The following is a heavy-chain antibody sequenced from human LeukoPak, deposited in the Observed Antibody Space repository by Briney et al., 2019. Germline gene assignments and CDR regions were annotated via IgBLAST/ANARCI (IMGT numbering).Heavy chain of an antibody. CDR2: TYYSGST. Sequence: SETLSLTCTVSGGSISSYYWSWIRQPPGKGLEWIGYTYYSGSTNYNPSLKSRVTISVDTSKNQFSLKLSSVTAADTAVYYCAREIAVAGWYYYYYMDVWGKGTTVTISS. CDR3: AREIAVAGWYYYYYMDV. J-gene: IGHJ6*03. CDR1: GGSISSYY. V-gene: IGHV4-59*12. D-gene: IGHD6-19*01.